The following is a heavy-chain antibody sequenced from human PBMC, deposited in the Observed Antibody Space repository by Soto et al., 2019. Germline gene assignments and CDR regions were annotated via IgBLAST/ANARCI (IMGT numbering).Heavy chain of an antibody. D-gene: IGHD3-16*01. CDR1: GYTFTTYG. V-gene: IGHV1-18*01. CDR2: ISGYNGHT. CDR3: AREGEMPYYYYGLDV. J-gene: IGHJ6*02. Sequence: QVQLVQSGAEVRKPGASVKVSCKASGYTFTTYGISWVRQAPGQGLEWMGWISGYNGHTKYAQKFQGRVTMTTDTSXCTVYMELRSLRSDDTAVYYCAREGEMPYYYYGLDVWGQGTTVTVSS.